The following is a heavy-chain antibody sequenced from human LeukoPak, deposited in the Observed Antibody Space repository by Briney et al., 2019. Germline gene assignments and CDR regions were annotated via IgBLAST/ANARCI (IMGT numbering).Heavy chain of an antibody. D-gene: IGHD5-12*01. CDR1: GFTFSSYA. Sequence: PGGSLRLPCAASGFTFSSYAMSWVRQAPGKGLEWASAISASGGSTFYADSVKGRFTISRDNSKNTLYLQMNSLRAEDTALYYCAKGRGYSGYDFFDYWGQGTLVTVSS. V-gene: IGHV3-23*01. J-gene: IGHJ4*02. CDR2: ISASGGST. CDR3: AKGRGYSGYDFFDY.